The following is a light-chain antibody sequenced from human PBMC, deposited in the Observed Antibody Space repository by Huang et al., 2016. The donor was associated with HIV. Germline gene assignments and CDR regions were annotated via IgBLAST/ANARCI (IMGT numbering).Light chain of an antibody. V-gene: IGKV4-1*01. J-gene: IGKJ4*01. CDR3: QQYYSTPLT. Sequence: DIVMTQSPDSLAVSLGERATINCKSSQSVLYSSNNKNYLAWYQQKPGQPPKLLIYWESTRESGVSDRVSGSGSGTDVTLTISSLQAEDVAVYYCQQYYSTPLTFGGGTKVEIK. CDR1: QSVLYSSNNKNY. CDR2: WES.